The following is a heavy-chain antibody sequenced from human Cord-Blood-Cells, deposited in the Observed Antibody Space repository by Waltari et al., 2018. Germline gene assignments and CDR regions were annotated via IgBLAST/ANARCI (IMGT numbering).Heavy chain of an antibody. CDR2: INPNRGGT. J-gene: IGHJ2*01. D-gene: IGHD2-8*02. CDR1: GYTFTGYY. Sequence: QVQLVQSGAEVKKPGASVKVSCKASGYTFTGYYMHWVRQAPGQGLEWMGRINPNRGGTNYAQKLQGRVTMTRDTSISTAYMELSRLRSDDTAVYYCARVARYCTGGVCYWYFDLWGRGTLVTVSS. CDR3: ARVARYCTGGVCYWYFDL. V-gene: IGHV1-2*06.